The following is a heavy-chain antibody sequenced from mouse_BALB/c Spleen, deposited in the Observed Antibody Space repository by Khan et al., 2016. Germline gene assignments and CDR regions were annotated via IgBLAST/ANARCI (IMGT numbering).Heavy chain of an antibody. CDR1: GFNIKDTY. J-gene: IGHJ3*01. CDR2: IDPANGNT. D-gene: IGHD2-13*01. Sequence: VQLQQPGAELVKPGASVKLSCTASGFNIKDTYIHWVKQRPEQGLEWIGRIDPANGNTKYDPKFQGKATITADTSSNTAYLQLSSLTSEDTAVYYCSRSPYGDWFAYWGQETLVTVSA. V-gene: IGHV14-3*02. CDR3: SRSPYGDWFAY.